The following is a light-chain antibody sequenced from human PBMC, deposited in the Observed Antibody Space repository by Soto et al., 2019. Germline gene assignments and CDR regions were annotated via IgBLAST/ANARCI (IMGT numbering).Light chain of an antibody. CDR2: EVS. J-gene: IGLJ3*02. Sequence: QSVLTQPASVSGSPGQSITISCTGTSSDVGDYNFVSWYQQLPGKAPKLMIYEVSHRPSGVSNRFFGSKSGNTASLTISGLLAEDEAHYYCSSHTSSSIWVFGGGTKLTVL. CDR1: SSDVGDYNF. CDR3: SSHTSSSIWV. V-gene: IGLV2-14*03.